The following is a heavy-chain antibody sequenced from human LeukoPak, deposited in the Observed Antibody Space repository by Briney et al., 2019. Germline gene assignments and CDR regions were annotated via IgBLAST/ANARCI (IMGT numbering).Heavy chain of an antibody. D-gene: IGHD2-2*01. CDR2: IIPIFGTA. CDR1: GGTCSSYA. Sequence: AVKVACKASGGTCSSYAISWVRQAPGQGLDWMVGIIPIFGTANDAQKFQGRVTITADKSTRTAYMELSSLRSEDTAVYYCAREGCSSTSCYLTGFRNWFDPWGQGTLVTVCS. V-gene: IGHV1-69*06. CDR3: AREGCSSTSCYLTGFRNWFDP. J-gene: IGHJ5*02.